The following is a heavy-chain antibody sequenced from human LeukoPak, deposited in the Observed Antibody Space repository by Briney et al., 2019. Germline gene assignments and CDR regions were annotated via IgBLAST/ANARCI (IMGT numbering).Heavy chain of an antibody. V-gene: IGHV1-46*01. Sequence: GASVKVSCKTSGYTFIHYYMHWVRQASGEGFEWMGIVDPSGDIATYAQKFQGRVTITADESTSTAYMELSSLRSEDTAVYYCARPYDYVWGSPVALDYWGQGTLVTVSS. CDR3: ARPYDYVWGSPVALDY. CDR2: VDPSGDIA. CDR1: GYTFIHYY. J-gene: IGHJ4*02. D-gene: IGHD3-16*01.